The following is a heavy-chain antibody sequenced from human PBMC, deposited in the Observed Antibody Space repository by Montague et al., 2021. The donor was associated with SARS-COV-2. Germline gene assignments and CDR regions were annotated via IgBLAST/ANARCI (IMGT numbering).Heavy chain of an antibody. CDR2: ISSSSSYI. D-gene: IGHD3-16*02. Sequence: SLSLSASGFPFSSYSMNWVRQAPGKGLEWVSSISSSSSYIYYADSVKGRFTISRDNAKNSLYLQMNSLRAEDTAVYYCARDLNDYVWGSYRYFDYWGQGTLVTVSS. CDR1: GFPFSSYS. CDR3: ARDLNDYVWGSYRYFDY. V-gene: IGHV3-21*01. J-gene: IGHJ4*02.